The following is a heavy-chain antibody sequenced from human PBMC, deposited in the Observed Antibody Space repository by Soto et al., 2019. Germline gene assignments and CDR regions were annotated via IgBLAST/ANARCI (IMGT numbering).Heavy chain of an antibody. CDR3: ASPSGSYWYFDL. V-gene: IGHV4-39*01. Sequence: QLQLQESGPGLGKPSETLSLTCTVSGGSISSSSYSWGWIRQPPGKGLEWIGSIYYSGSTYYNPSRKSRVPISVDTSKNQFSLKLSSVTAADTAVYYCASPSGSYWYFDLWGRGTLVTVSS. J-gene: IGHJ2*01. D-gene: IGHD2-15*01. CDR2: IYYSGST. CDR1: GGSISSSSYS.